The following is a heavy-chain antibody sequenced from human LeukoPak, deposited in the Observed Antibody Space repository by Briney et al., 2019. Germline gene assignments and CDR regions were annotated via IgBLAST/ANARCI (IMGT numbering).Heavy chain of an antibody. CDR3: ARIDPRAYCTSSRCFLNWFGP. Sequence: ASVKVSCKASGYTFTSYGISWVRQGPGQGLEWMGWISAYNGNTNYAQKLQGRVTMTTDTSTSTAYMELRSLRSDDTAVYYCARIDPRAYCTSSRCFLNWFGPWGQGTLVTVSS. CDR1: GYTFTSYG. J-gene: IGHJ5*02. V-gene: IGHV1-18*01. D-gene: IGHD2-15*01. CDR2: ISAYNGNT.